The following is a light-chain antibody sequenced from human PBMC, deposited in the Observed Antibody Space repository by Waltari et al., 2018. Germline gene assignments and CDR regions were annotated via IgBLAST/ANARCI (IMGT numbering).Light chain of an antibody. J-gene: IGKJ2*01. Sequence: DIVMTQSPDSLAVSLGERATINCKSSQSVLFTSNNKNYLAWYQQKPGQTPKLLIYWASTRDSGVPDRFSGSGSGTDFSLTISSLQAEDVAVYYCQQYYSTPSFGQGTKLAI. CDR1: QSVLFTSNNKNY. V-gene: IGKV4-1*01. CDR2: WAS. CDR3: QQYYSTPS.